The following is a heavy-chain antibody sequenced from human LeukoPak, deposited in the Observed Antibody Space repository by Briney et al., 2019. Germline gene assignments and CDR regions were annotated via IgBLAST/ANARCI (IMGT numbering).Heavy chain of an antibody. D-gene: IGHD2-21*02. Sequence: GGSLRLSCAASGFTVSSNYMSWVRQAPGKGLEWVSVIYSGGSTYYADSVKCRFTISRDNSKNTLYLQMNSLRAEDTAVYYCARARRCGGDCYHAFDSWGQGTMVTVSS. CDR3: ARARRCGGDCYHAFDS. CDR2: IYSGGST. J-gene: IGHJ3*02. CDR1: GFTVSSNY. V-gene: IGHV3-53*01.